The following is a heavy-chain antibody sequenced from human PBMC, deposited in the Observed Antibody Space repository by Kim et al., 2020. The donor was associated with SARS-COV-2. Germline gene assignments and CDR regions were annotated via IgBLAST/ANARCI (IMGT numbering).Heavy chain of an antibody. CDR2: ISYDGSNK. J-gene: IGHJ4*02. D-gene: IGHD5-18*01. CDR3: ASAGSLWVFDY. Sequence: GGSLRLSCAASGFTFSSYAMHWVRQAPGKGLEWVAVISYDGSNKYYADSVKGRFTISRDNSKNTLYLQMNSLRAEDTAVYYCASAGSLWVFDYWGQGTLVTVSS. CDR1: GFTFSSYA. V-gene: IGHV3-30-3*01.